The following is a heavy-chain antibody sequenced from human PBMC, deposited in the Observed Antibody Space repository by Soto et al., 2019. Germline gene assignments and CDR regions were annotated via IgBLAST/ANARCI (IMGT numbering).Heavy chain of an antibody. Sequence: SETLSLTCTVSGFSISSGGYYWSWIRPHQGKGLEWIGSIYYSGSTYYNPSLRSRVTISVDTSKNQFSLKLSSGTAADTAVYYCATAPPASGDYVPVTYFDYWGQGTLVTVSS. D-gene: IGHD4-17*01. CDR2: IYYSGST. J-gene: IGHJ4*02. CDR1: GFSISSGGYY. CDR3: ATAPPASGDYVPVTYFDY. V-gene: IGHV4-31*03.